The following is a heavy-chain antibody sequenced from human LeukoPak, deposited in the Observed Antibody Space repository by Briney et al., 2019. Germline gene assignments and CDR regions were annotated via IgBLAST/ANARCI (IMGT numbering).Heavy chain of an antibody. CDR2: INHSGST. CDR3: ARGGPRITIFGVVIMEGSEYNWFDP. J-gene: IGHJ5*02. V-gene: IGHV4-34*01. D-gene: IGHD3-3*01. CDR1: GGSFSGYY. Sequence: SETLSLTCAVYGGSFSGYYWSWIRQPPGKGLEWIGEINHSGSTNYNPSLKSRVTISVDTSKNQFYLKLSYVTAADTAVYYCARGGPRITIFGVVIMEGSEYNWFDPWGQGTLVTVSS.